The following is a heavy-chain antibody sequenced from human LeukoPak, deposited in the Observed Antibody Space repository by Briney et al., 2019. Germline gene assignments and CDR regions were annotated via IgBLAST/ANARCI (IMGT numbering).Heavy chain of an antibody. CDR2: INHSGST. D-gene: IGHD4-11*01. CDR3: ARGRLVFPTWAV. Sequence: RPSETLSLTCAVYGGSFSGYYRSWIRQPPGKGLEWIGEINHSGSTNYNPSLKSRVTISVDTSKNQFSLKLSSVTAADTAVYYCARGRLVFPTWAVWGQGTTVTVSS. J-gene: IGHJ6*02. V-gene: IGHV4-34*01. CDR1: GGSFSGYY.